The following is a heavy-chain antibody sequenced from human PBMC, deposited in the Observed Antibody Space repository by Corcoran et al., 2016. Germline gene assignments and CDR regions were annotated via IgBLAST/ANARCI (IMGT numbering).Heavy chain of an antibody. D-gene: IGHD1-26*01. Sequence: QVQLVQSGAEVKKPGASVKVSCKASGYTFTSYYMHWVRQAPGQGLEWMGIINPSGGSTSYAQKFQGRVTMTRDTSTSTVYMELSSLRSEDTAVYYWARDRSGLSGSYGATFDYWGQGALVTVSS. CDR1: GYTFTSYY. V-gene: IGHV1-46*01. CDR3: ARDRSGLSGSYGATFDY. J-gene: IGHJ4*02. CDR2: INPSGGST.